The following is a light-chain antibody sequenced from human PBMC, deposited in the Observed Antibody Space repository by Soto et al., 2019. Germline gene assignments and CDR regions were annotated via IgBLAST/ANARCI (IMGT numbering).Light chain of an antibody. CDR3: AAWDDGLNGFWV. Sequence: QSALTQPPSASGTPGQGVAISCSGSSSNIGSNTVNWYQQLPGTAPKVLIYSNNQRPSGVPDRFSGSKSGTSASLAISGLQSEDDADYYCAAWDDGLNGFWVFGTGTKVTVL. V-gene: IGLV1-44*01. J-gene: IGLJ1*01. CDR2: SNN. CDR1: SSNIGSNT.